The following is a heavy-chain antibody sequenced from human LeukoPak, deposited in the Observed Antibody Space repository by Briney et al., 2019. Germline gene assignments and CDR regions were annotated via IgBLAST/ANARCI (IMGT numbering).Heavy chain of an antibody. CDR2: IRSKANSYAT. J-gene: IGHJ4*02. D-gene: IGHD1-26*01. V-gene: IGHV3-73*01. Sequence: GVSLRLSCAASGFTFSGSAMHWVRQASGKGLEWVGRIRSKANSYATAYAASVKGRFTISRDDSKNTAYLQMNSLKTEDTAVYYCTRRGSYGTAGPAQPMVDYWGQGTLVTVSS. CDR1: GFTFSGSA. CDR3: TRRGSYGTAGPAQPMVDY.